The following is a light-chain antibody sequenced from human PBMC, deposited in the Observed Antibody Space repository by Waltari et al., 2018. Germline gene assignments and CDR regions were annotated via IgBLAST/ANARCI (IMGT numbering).Light chain of an antibody. V-gene: IGLV2-14*01. J-gene: IGLJ1*01. CDR2: EVS. Sequence: QSALTQPASVSGSPGQSIAISSPGTSSDVGVHHPVSLYQQHPGKAPKLMIYEVSNRPSGVSNRFSGSKSGNTASLTISGLQAEDEADYYCCSYTSNSFSYVFGTGTKVTVL. CDR1: SSDVGVHHP. CDR3: CSYTSNSFSYV.